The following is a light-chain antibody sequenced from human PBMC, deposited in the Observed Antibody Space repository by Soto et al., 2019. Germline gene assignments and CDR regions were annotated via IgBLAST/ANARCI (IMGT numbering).Light chain of an antibody. Sequence: EIVLTPSPGALFLYPGGRATPSCRASQSVSSSYLAWYQQKPGQAPRPLIYGASSRAIGIPDRFSGSGSGTDFTLTISRLEPEDFAVYYCQQYGSSPWTFGQGTKVDIK. CDR3: QQYGSSPWT. CDR2: GAS. CDR1: QSVSSSY. J-gene: IGKJ1*01. V-gene: IGKV3-20*01.